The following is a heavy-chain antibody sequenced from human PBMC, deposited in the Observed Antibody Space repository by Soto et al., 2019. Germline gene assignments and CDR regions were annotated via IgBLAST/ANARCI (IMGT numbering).Heavy chain of an antibody. V-gene: IGHV1-69*01. CDR1: GGTFSSYT. Sequence: QLQLVQSGAEVREPGSSVKVSCKASGGTFSSYTVIWVRQAPGQGLEWMGGITPTLNIAKYAEKFQGRVTITADESTSTVNMHLSSLRSEDTAVYFCARGYYSGSNPSAFAYWGQGPLVAASS. D-gene: IGHD1-26*01. CDR2: ITPTLNIA. CDR3: ARGYYSGSNPSAFAY. J-gene: IGHJ4*02.